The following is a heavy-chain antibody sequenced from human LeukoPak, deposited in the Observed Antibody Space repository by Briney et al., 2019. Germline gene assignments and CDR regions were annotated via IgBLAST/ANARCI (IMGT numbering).Heavy chain of an antibody. V-gene: IGHV4-59*01. CDR2: IDYRGST. J-gene: IGHJ3*02. CDR3: ARSRSGYSYDHAAFEI. CDR1: GGSIINSNW. D-gene: IGHD5-18*01. Sequence: SETLSLTCAVSGGSIINSNWWSWIRQPPGKGLEWIAYIDYRGSTTYNPSLRSRVTISVDTSRNQFSLKLYSVTAADTAVYYCARSRSGYSYDHAAFEIWGQGTMVTVSS.